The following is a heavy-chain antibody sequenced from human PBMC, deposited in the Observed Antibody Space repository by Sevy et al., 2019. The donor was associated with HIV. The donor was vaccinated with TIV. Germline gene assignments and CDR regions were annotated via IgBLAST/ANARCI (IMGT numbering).Heavy chain of an antibody. CDR3: AKVGLIFFKRWGAFDI. Sequence: GGSLRLSCAASGFTFDSYPMHWVRQAPGKGLEWVAGINWNSNTIDYAASVKGRFTISRDNAKNSLYLEMNSLRADDTALYYCAKVGLIFFKRWGAFDIWGQGTMVTVSS. V-gene: IGHV3-9*01. CDR2: INWNSNTI. J-gene: IGHJ3*02. CDR1: GFTFDSYP. D-gene: IGHD1-26*01.